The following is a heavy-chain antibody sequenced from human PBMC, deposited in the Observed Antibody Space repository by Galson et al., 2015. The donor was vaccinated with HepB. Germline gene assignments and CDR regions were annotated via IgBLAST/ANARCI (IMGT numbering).Heavy chain of an antibody. CDR1: GYTFTGYY. CDR2: INPNSGGT. Sequence: SVQVSCKASGYTFTGYYMHWVRQAPGQGLEWMGWINPNSGGTNYAQKFQGRVTMTRDTSISTAYMELSRLRSDDTAVYYCARAPFGIAEVGYWGQGTLVTVSS. CDR3: ARAPFGIAEVGY. J-gene: IGHJ4*02. V-gene: IGHV1-2*02. D-gene: IGHD6-19*01.